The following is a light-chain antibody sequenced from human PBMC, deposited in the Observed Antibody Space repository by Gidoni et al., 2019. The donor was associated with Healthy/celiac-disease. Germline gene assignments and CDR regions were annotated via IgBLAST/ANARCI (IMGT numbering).Light chain of an antibody. Sequence: EIVLTQSPATLSLSPGERATLSCRASQSVSSYLAWYQQTPGQAPRLLIYDASNRATGIPARFSGSGSGTDFTLTISSLEPEDFAVYYCQQRSNWPPGFTFGPGTKVDIK. CDR3: QQRSNWPPGFT. CDR2: DAS. J-gene: IGKJ3*01. V-gene: IGKV3-11*01. CDR1: QSVSSY.